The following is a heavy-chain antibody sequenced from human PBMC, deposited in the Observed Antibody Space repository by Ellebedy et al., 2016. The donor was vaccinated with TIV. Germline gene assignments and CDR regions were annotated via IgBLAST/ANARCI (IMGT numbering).Heavy chain of an antibody. V-gene: IGHV3-7*04. CDR3: ARGQGWIDY. Sequence: GGSLRLSXAASGFTFSGYWMSWFRQAPGKGLDWVANIHEDGSEKYYVDSVKGRFIISRDNTKKSLYLQMNSLRAEDTAVYYCARGQGWIDYWGQGTLVTVSS. D-gene: IGHD6-19*01. CDR1: GFTFSGYW. CDR2: IHEDGSEK. J-gene: IGHJ4*02.